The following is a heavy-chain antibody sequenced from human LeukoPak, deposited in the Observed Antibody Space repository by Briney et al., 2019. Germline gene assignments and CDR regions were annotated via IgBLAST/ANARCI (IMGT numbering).Heavy chain of an antibody. CDR2: IIPILGIA. CDR1: GGTFSSYA. Sequence: ASVKVSCKASGGTFSSYAISWVRQAPGQGLEWMGRIIPILGIANYAQKFQGRVTITADKSTSTAYMELRSLRSDDTAVYYCAREPPLGYCSSTSCYNDDYWGQGTLVTVSS. D-gene: IGHD2-2*02. J-gene: IGHJ4*02. V-gene: IGHV1-69*04. CDR3: AREPPLGYCSSTSCYNDDY.